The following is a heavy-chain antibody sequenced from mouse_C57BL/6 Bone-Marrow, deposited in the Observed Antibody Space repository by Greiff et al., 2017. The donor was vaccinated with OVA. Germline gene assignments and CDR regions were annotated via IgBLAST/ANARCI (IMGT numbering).Heavy chain of an antibody. CDR2: IDPANGNT. CDR1: GFNIKNTY. V-gene: IGHV14-3*01. D-gene: IGHD1-1*01. CDR3: ARETLIATVVGTTWYFDD. Sequence: EVQLQQSVAELVRPGASVKLSCTASGFNIKNTYMHWVKQRPEQGLEWIGRIDPANGNTKYAPKFQGKATITADTSSNTAYLQLSSLTSEDTAIYYCARETLIATVVGTTWYFDDWGKGTTVTVSS. J-gene: IGHJ1*03.